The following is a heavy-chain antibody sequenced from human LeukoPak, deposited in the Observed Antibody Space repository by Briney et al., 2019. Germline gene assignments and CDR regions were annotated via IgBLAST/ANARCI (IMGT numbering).Heavy chain of an antibody. CDR3: AKRVPYSSSSVYFDS. CDR2: ICDGGSDT. V-gene: IGHV3-23*01. J-gene: IGHJ4*02. D-gene: IGHD6-6*01. CDR1: GFTLNSYA. Sequence: GGSLRLSCAASGFTLNSYAMSWVRQAPGKGLEWVSAICDGGSDTYYADSVKGRFTISKDNSKNMLFLQMNSLMDDDTAVYYCAKRVPYSSSSVYFDSWGQGTLVTVSS.